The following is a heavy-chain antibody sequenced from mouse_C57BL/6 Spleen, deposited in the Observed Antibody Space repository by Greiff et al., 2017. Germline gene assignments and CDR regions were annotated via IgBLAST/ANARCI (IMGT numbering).Heavy chain of an antibody. J-gene: IGHJ4*01. V-gene: IGHV10-1*01. Sequence: EVKLMESGGGLVQPKGSLKLSCAASGFSFNTYAMNWVRQAPGKGLEWVARIRSKSNNYATYYADSVKDRFTISRDDSESMLYLQMNNLKTEDTAMYYCVRQNDYDGGDYYAMDYWGQGTSVTVSS. D-gene: IGHD2-4*01. CDR3: VRQNDYDGGDYYAMDY. CDR1: GFSFNTYA. CDR2: IRSKSNNYAT.